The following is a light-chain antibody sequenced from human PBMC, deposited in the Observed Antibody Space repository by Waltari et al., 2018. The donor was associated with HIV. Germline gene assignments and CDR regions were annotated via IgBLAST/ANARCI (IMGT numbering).Light chain of an antibody. V-gene: IGLV2-8*01. CDR1: NNINDYKY. Sequence: NNINDYKYVSWYQQHSDKPPKLIIFEVTKRPSGVPDRFSGSRSGNTASLFVSGLQPEDEATYFCSSFAGTNKLFGGGTKLTVL. CDR3: SSFAGTNKL. CDR2: EVT. J-gene: IGLJ2*01.